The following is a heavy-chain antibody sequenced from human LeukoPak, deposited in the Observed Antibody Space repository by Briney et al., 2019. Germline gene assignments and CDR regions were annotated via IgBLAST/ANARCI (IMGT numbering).Heavy chain of an antibody. CDR1: GFTFSSYS. D-gene: IGHD5-18*01. CDR2: ISSSSSYI. J-gene: IGHJ4*02. Sequence: GGSLRLSCAASGFTFSSYSMNWVRQAPGKGLEWVSSISSSSSYIYYADLVKGRFTISGDNAKNSLYLQMNSLRAEDTAVYYCARDDSYGLDYWGQGTLVTVSS. V-gene: IGHV3-21*01. CDR3: ARDDSYGLDY.